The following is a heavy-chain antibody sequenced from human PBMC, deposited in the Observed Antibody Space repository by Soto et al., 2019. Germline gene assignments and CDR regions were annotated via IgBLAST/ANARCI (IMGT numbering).Heavy chain of an antibody. CDR3: AKDIGGSSLGDAFDI. D-gene: IGHD1-26*01. CDR2: ISWNSGSI. CDR1: GFTFDDYA. J-gene: IGHJ3*02. Sequence: GGSLRLSCAASGFTFDDYAMHWVRQAPGKGLEWVSGISWNSGSIGYADSVKGRFTISRDNAKNSLYLQMNSLRDEDTALYYCAKDIGGSSLGDAFDIWGQGTMVTVS. V-gene: IGHV3-9*01.